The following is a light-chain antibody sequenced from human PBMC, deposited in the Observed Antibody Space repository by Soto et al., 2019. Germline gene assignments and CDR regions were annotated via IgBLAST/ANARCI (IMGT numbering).Light chain of an antibody. Sequence: QSALTQPASVSGSPGQSITISCTGTSSDVGSYNYVSWYQQHPGKAPKLMIYDVSNRPSGVSNRFSGSKSGNTASLTISGLQAEDEADYYCSSYTSSSTLVVFGGVTKLTVL. V-gene: IGLV2-14*01. CDR3: SSYTSSSTLVV. CDR2: DVS. J-gene: IGLJ2*01. CDR1: SSDVGSYNY.